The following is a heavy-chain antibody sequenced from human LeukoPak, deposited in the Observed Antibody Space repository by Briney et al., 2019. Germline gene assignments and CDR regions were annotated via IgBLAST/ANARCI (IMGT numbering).Heavy chain of an antibody. CDR1: GYTFTSYA. J-gene: IGHJ4*02. CDR2: INTNTGNP. Sequence: ASVKVSCKASGYTFTSYAMNWVRQAPEQGLKWMEWINTNTGNPTYAQGFTGRFVFSLDTSVSTAYLQISSLEAEDTAVYYCARNRYYYDSSGYYPDYWGQGTLVTVSS. D-gene: IGHD3-22*01. CDR3: ARNRYYYDSSGYYPDY. V-gene: IGHV7-4-1*02.